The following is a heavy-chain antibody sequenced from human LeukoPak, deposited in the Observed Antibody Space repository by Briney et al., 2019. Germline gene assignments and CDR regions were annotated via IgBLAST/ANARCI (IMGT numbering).Heavy chain of an antibody. CDR3: AKELTTVTHFDY. Sequence: GGSLRLSCAASGFTFSSYGMHWIRLPPGKGLEWVSVITFDGRNTNYADSVKGRFTISIDNSKNTLYLQMNGLRVEDTAVYYCAKELTTVTHFDYWGQGTLVTVPS. J-gene: IGHJ4*02. V-gene: IGHV3-30*18. D-gene: IGHD4-17*01. CDR2: ITFDGRNT. CDR1: GFTFSSYG.